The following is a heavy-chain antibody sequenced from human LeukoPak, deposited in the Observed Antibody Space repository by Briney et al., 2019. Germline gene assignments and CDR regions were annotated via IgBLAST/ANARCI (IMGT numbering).Heavy chain of an antibody. CDR3: ARDNSNTHFDY. CDR1: GYSISSGYY. J-gene: IGHJ4*02. V-gene: IGHV4-38-2*02. Sequence: ETLSLTCAVSGYSISSGYYWGWIRQPPGKGLEWIGSIYWSGSPYYNPSLKSRVTISVDTSNNQFSLKLSSVTAADTAVYYCARDNSNTHFDYWGQGTLVTVPS. CDR2: IYWSGSP. D-gene: IGHD4-11*01.